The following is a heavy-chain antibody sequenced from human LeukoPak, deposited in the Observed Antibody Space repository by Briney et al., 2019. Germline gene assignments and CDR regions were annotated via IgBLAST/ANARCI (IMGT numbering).Heavy chain of an antibody. J-gene: IGHJ4*02. CDR1: GYTFTSYG. D-gene: IGHD3-10*01. Sequence: GASVKVSCKASGYTFTSYGISWVRQAPGQGLEWMGWISAYNGNTNYAQKLQGRVTMTTDTSTSTAYMELRSLRSDDTAVYYCAKIPIPPYYYGSGSFTFDYWGQGTLVTVSS. V-gene: IGHV1-18*01. CDR2: ISAYNGNT. CDR3: AKIPIPPYYYGSGSFTFDY.